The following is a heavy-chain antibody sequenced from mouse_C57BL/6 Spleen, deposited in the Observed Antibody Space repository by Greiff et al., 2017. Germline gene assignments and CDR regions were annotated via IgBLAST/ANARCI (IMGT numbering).Heavy chain of an antibody. CDR2: IDPSDSET. D-gene: IGHD2-4*01. CDR3: AIPRGYDYDGFAY. CDR1: GYTFTSYW. J-gene: IGHJ3*01. V-gene: IGHV1-52*01. Sequence: QVQLQQPGAELVRPGSSVKLSCKASGYTFTSYWMHWVKQRPIQGLEWIGNIDPSDSETHYNQKIKDKATLTVDKSSSTAYMQLSSLTSEDSAVYYCAIPRGYDYDGFAYWGQGTLVTVSA.